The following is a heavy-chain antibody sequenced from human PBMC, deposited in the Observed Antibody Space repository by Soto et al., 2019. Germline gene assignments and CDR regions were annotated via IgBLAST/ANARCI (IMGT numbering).Heavy chain of an antibody. Sequence: EVQLVQSGAEVKKPGESLKISCKGSGYSFTSYWIGWVRQMPGKGLEWMGIIYPGDSDTRYSPSFQGQVTISADKSISTAYLQWSSLKASDTAMYYCASSGIGQSWRQQLPDYYYGMDVWGQGTTVTVSS. V-gene: IGHV5-51*01. CDR1: GYSFTSYW. J-gene: IGHJ6*02. CDR2: IYPGDSDT. CDR3: ASSGIGQSWRQQLPDYYYGMDV. D-gene: IGHD6-13*01.